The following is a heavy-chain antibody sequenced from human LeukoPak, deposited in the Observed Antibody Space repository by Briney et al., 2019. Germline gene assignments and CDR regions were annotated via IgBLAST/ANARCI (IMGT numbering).Heavy chain of an antibody. J-gene: IGHJ4*02. CDR2: IKSKTDGGTT. CDR1: GFTFSNAW. Sequence: GGSLRLSCAASGFTFSNAWMSWVRQAPGKGLEWVGRIKSKTDGGTTDYAAPVKGRFTISRDDSKNTLYLQMNSLKTEDTAVYYCTRRVCLDILTGYCMYYFDYWGQGTLVTVSS. CDR3: TRRVCLDILTGYCMYYFDY. D-gene: IGHD3-9*01. V-gene: IGHV3-15*01.